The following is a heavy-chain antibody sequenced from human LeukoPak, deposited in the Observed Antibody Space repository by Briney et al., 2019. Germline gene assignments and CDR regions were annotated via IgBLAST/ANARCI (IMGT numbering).Heavy chain of an antibody. J-gene: IGHJ4*02. CDR1: GYTFTSYG. V-gene: IGHV1-18*01. CDR2: ISAYNGNT. Sequence: GASVKVSCKASGYTFTSYGISWVRQAPGQGLEWMGWISAYNGNTNYAQKLQGRVTMTTDTSTSTAYMELRGLRSDDTAVYYCARVLLYDYVWGSYRPQNDYWGQGTLVTVSS. D-gene: IGHD3-16*02. CDR3: ARVLLYDYVWGSYRPQNDY.